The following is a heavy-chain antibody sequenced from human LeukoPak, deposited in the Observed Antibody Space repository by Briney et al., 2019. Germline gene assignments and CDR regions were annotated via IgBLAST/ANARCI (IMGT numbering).Heavy chain of an antibody. CDR2: ISGSGGST. CDR3: AKSAGGGPASYRSKNGYYMDV. J-gene: IGHJ6*03. D-gene: IGHD1-26*01. Sequence: GGSLRLSCAASGFTFSSYAMSWVRQAPGKGLEWVSAISGSGGSTYYADSVKGRFTISRDNSKNTLYLQMNSLRAEDTAVYYSAKSAGGGPASYRSKNGYYMDVWGKGTTVTVSS. V-gene: IGHV3-23*01. CDR1: GFTFSSYA.